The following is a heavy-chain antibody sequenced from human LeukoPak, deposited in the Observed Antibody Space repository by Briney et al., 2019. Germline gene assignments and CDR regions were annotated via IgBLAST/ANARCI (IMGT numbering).Heavy chain of an antibody. Sequence: ASVKASCKTSGYTFTSYGISWVRQAPGQGLEWMGWISAYNGNTNYAQKLQGRVTMTTDTSTNTAYMELRSLRSDDTAVYYCARDRVGATIDYWGQGTLVTVSS. CDR1: GYTFTSYG. CDR2: ISAYNGNT. CDR3: ARDRVGATIDY. D-gene: IGHD1-26*01. V-gene: IGHV1-18*01. J-gene: IGHJ4*02.